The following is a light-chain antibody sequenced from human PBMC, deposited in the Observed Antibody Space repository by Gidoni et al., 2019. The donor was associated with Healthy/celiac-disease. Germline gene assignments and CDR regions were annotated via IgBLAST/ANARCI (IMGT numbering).Light chain of an antibody. CDR1: QSVSSSY. Sequence: EIVLTQPPGTLSLSPGERATLPYRASQSVSSSYLAWYQQKPGQAPRLLIYGASSRATGIPDRFSDSGSGKDFTLTISRLEPEGFAVYYCQQYGSSRYTFGQGTKLEIK. CDR3: QQYGSSRYT. V-gene: IGKV3-20*01. J-gene: IGKJ2*01. CDR2: GAS.